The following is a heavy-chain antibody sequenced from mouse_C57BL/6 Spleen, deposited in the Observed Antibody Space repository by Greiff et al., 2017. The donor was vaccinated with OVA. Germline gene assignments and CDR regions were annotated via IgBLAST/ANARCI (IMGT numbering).Heavy chain of an antibody. CDR1: GYTFTSYW. J-gene: IGHJ2*01. V-gene: IGHV1-5*01. CDR3: TRSPLYGNYSYYFDY. D-gene: IGHD2-1*01. CDR2: IYPGNSDT. Sequence: VQLKQSGTVLARPGASVKMSCKTSGYTFTSYWMHWVKQRPGQGLEWIGAIYPGNSDTSYNQKFKGKAKLTAVTSASTAYMELSSLTNEDSAVYYCTRSPLYGNYSYYFDYWGQGTTLTVSS.